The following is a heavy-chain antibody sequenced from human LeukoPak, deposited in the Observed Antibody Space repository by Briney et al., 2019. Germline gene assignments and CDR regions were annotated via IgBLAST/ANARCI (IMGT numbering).Heavy chain of an antibody. J-gene: IGHJ6*03. V-gene: IGHV1-18*01. CDR1: GYTFTSYG. CDR3: ARDLITIFGVAPGYMDV. CDR2: ISAYNGNT. D-gene: IGHD3-3*01. Sequence: APVKVSCKASGYTFTSYGISWVRQAPGQGLEWMGWISAYNGNTNYAQKLQGRVTMTTDTSTSTAYMELRSLRSDDTAVYYCARDLITIFGVAPGYMDVWGKGTTVTVSS.